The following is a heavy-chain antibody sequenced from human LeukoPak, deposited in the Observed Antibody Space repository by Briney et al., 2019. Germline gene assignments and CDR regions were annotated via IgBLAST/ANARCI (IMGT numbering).Heavy chain of an antibody. J-gene: IGHJ3*02. V-gene: IGHV4-61*01. CDR1: GGSVSSGSYY. D-gene: IGHD1-14*01. CDR2: IYYSGST. CDR3: ARDTTPTGGDAFDI. Sequence: KPSETLSLTCTVSGGSVSSGSYYWSWIRQPPGKGLEWIGYIYYSGSTNYNPSLKSRVTISVDTSKNQFSLKLSSVTAADTAVYHCARDTTPTGGDAFDIWGQGTMVTVSS.